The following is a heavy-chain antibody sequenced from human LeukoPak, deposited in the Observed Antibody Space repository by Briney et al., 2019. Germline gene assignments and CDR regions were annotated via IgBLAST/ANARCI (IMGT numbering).Heavy chain of an antibody. J-gene: IGHJ4*02. Sequence: PGGSLRLSCAASGFTFRSYSMDWVRQAPGKGLGWVSSITSSSTYIYYADSVKGRFTVSRDNAKNSLYLQMNSLRAEDTALYYCTRTYGSGSYSPYWGQGTLVTVSS. CDR1: GFTFRSYS. V-gene: IGHV3-21*01. CDR3: TRTYGSGSYSPY. CDR2: ITSSSTYI. D-gene: IGHD3-10*01.